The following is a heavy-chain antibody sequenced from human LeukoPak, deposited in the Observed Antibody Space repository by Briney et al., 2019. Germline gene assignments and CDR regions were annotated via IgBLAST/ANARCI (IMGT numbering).Heavy chain of an antibody. D-gene: IGHD2-8*01. Sequence: PGGSLRLSCAASGFTFSDYYMSWIRQAPGKGLEWVSYISTSGNTIYYADSVKGRFTISRDNAKNSLYLQMNSPRAEDTAVYYCARTNGVSKFDYWGQGTLVTVSS. CDR3: ARTNGVSKFDY. CDR2: ISTSGNTI. V-gene: IGHV3-11*04. CDR1: GFTFSDYY. J-gene: IGHJ4*02.